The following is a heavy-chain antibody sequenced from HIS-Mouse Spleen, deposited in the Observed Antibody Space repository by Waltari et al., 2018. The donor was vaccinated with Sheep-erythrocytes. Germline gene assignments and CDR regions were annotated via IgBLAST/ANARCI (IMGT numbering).Heavy chain of an antibody. J-gene: IGHJ6*02. Sequence: EVQLVESGGGLVQPGRSLRLSCAASGFTFDDYAMHWVRQAPGKGLEWVSGIRWKSGSIGYADSGKGRLTISRDNAKNSLYLQMNSLRAEDTALYYCAKDIGTGLSYGMDVWGQGTTVTVSS. CDR1: GFTFDDYA. CDR2: IRWKSGSI. V-gene: IGHV3-9*01. D-gene: IGHD1-1*01. CDR3: AKDIGTGLSYGMDV.